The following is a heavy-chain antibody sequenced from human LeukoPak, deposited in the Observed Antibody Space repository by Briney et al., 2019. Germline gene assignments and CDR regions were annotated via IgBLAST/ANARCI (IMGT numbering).Heavy chain of an antibody. CDR2: ISGSGGST. CDR1: GFTFSSYG. J-gene: IGHJ6*03. D-gene: IGHD3-22*01. Sequence: GGSLRLSCAAYGFTFSSYGMSWVRQAPGKGLEWVSAISGSGGSTYYADSVKGRFTISRENAKNSLYLQMNSLRAGDTAVYYCARDKKLPVITMIVVVTSTPVYYYMDVWGKGTTVTISS. V-gene: IGHV3-23*01. CDR3: ARDKKLPVITMIVVVTSTPVYYYMDV.